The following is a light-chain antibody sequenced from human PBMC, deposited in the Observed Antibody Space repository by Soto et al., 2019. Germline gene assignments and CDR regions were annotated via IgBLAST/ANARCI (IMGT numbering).Light chain of an antibody. J-gene: IGKJ2*01. Sequence: EIVLTQSPGTLSLSPGERATLSCRASQSVNSNFLAWYQQKPGQAPRLLIYGASTRAAGVPDRFSGSGSGTDFTLTITRLEPEAFAVYSCQQYGRSPLMYTFGQGTKLGVK. CDR2: GAS. CDR1: QSVNSNF. V-gene: IGKV3-20*01. CDR3: QQYGRSPLMYT.